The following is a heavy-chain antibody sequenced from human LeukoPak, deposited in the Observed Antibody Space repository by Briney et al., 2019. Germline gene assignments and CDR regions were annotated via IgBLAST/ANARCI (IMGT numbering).Heavy chain of an antibody. CDR1: GYSISSGYY. Sequence: SETLSLTCAVSGYSISSGYYWGWIRQSPGKGLEWIGSIYHSGSTYYNPSLKSRVTISVDTSKNQFSLKLSSVTAADTAVYYCARSSRPTRYYYMDVWGKGTTVTVSS. J-gene: IGHJ6*03. V-gene: IGHV4-38-2*01. CDR2: IYHSGST. CDR3: ARSSRPTRYYYMDV.